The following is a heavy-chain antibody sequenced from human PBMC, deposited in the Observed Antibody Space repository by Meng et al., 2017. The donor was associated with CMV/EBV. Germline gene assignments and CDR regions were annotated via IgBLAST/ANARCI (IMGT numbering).Heavy chain of an antibody. CDR2: ISSSSSYI. CDR3: TRHQFAYCGGDCSGDDAFDI. Sequence: GESLKISCAASGFTFSSYSMNWVRQAPGKGLEWVSSISSSSSYIYYADSVKGRFTISRDNAKNSLYLQMNSLRAEDTAVYYCTRHQFAYCGGDCSGDDAFDIWGQGTMVTVS. J-gene: IGHJ3*02. CDR1: GFTFSSYS. D-gene: IGHD2-21*01. V-gene: IGHV3-21*04.